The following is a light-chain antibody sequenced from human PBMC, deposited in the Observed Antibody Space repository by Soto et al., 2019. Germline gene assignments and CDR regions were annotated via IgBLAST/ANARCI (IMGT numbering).Light chain of an antibody. V-gene: IGKV3-15*01. Sequence: EIVMTQSPATLSVSPGERVTLSCRASQSVSNKLAWYQQKPGQAPRLLIYDASGRAGSVPARLSGSGSGTEFTLTISSLQSEDFAVYFCQQRSNWPSLTFGQGTRLEI. J-gene: IGKJ5*01. CDR2: DAS. CDR1: QSVSNK. CDR3: QQRSNWPSLT.